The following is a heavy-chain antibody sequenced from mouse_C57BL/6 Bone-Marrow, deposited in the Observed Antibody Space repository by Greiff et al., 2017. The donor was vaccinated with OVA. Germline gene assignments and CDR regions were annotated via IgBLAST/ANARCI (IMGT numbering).Heavy chain of an antibody. CDR3: ARGNFGSSFYAMDY. V-gene: IGHV14-3*01. CDR2: IDPANDNT. J-gene: IGHJ4*01. Sequence: VQLQQSVAELVRPGASVKLSCTASGFNIKNTYMHWVKQRPEQGLEWIGRIDPANDNTKYAPQFPGTATMTADTSSTTAYLQLSSLSSEDTAVYCCARGNFGSSFYAMDYWGQGTSVTVSS. CDR1: GFNIKNTY. D-gene: IGHD1-1*01.